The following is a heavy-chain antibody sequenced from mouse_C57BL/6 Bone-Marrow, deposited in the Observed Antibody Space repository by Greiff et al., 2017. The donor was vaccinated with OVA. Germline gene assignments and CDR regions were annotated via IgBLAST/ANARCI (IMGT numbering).Heavy chain of an antibody. V-gene: IGHV1-85*01. CDR1: GYTFTSYD. J-gene: IGHJ3*01. D-gene: IGHD2-9*01. CDR3: ARWGPFYGYDRGAFAY. Sequence: QVQLQQSGPELVKPGASVKLSCKASGYTFTSYDINWVKQRPGQGLEWIGWIYPRDGSTKYNEKFKGKATLTVDTSSSTAYMELHSLTSEDSAVYFCARWGPFYGYDRGAFAYWGQGTLVTVSA. CDR2: IYPRDGST.